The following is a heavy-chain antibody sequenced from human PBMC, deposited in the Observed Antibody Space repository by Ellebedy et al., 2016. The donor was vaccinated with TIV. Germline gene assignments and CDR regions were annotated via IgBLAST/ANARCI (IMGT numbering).Heavy chain of an antibody. J-gene: IGHJ6*03. V-gene: IGHV3-7*01. CDR3: ARRYMEV. CDR1: GFPFANYW. CDR2: INQNGSKI. Sequence: GGSLRLSXAVSGFPFANYWMNWVRQAPGKGLEWVANINQNGSKIYYVDSVKGRFTISRDNAKNSVYLQMNNLRAEDTAVYYCARRYMEVWGRGTTVTVSS.